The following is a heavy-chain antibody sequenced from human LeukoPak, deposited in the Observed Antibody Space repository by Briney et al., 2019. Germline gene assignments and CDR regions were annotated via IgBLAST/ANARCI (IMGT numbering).Heavy chain of an antibody. CDR2: IYYSGST. V-gene: IGHV4-61*01. Sequence: PSQTLSLTCTVSGDSIYSGNYYWSWIRQPPGKGLEWIGYIYYSGSTNYNPSLKSRVTISVDTSKNQFSLKLSAVTAEDSSGDYCAGGPGGSSWYWFDPWGQGTLVTVSS. J-gene: IGHJ5*02. CDR3: AGGPGGSSWYWFDP. D-gene: IGHD6-13*01. CDR1: GDSIYSGNYY.